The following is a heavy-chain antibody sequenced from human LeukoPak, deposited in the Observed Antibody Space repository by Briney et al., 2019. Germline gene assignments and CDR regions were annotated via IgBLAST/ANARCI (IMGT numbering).Heavy chain of an antibody. CDR1: GGSISSSNW. CDR2: IYHSGST. D-gene: IGHD2-8*01. V-gene: IGHV4-4*02. CDR3: ARAPNKYYFDY. Sequence: SETLSLTCAVSGGSISSSNWWSWVRQPPGKGLEWIGEIYHSGSTYYNPSLKSRVTISVDRSKNQFSLKLSSVTAADTAVYYCARAPNKYYFDYWGQGTLVTVSS. J-gene: IGHJ4*02.